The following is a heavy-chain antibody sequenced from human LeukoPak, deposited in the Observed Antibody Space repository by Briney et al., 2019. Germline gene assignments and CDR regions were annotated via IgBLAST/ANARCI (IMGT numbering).Heavy chain of an antibody. CDR2: IYYSGST. J-gene: IGHJ4*02. CDR1: GGSISSAGYS. CDR3: ARTSSSGLVGGYYFDY. Sequence: SETLSLTCAVSGGSISSAGYSWSWIRQPPGKGLEFIGYIYYSGSTYYNPSLKSRVTISVDTSKNQFSLKLSSVTAADTAVYYCARTSSSGLVGGYYFDYWGQGTLVTVSS. V-gene: IGHV4-30-4*07. D-gene: IGHD6-19*01.